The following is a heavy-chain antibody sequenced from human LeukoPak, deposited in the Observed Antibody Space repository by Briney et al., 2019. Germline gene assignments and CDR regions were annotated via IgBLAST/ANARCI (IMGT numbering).Heavy chain of an antibody. CDR3: VRDQGIAVTYYFDY. CDR1: GFMFNSYS. D-gene: IGHD6-19*01. Sequence: GGPLRLSCAASGFMFNSYSMNWVRQAPGKGLEWVSYINSGGTIIDYADSVKGRFTISRDNAENSLHLHMNSLRVEDTAVYYCVRDQGIAVTYYFDYWGQGALVTVSS. V-gene: IGHV3-48*01. CDR2: INSGGTII. J-gene: IGHJ4*02.